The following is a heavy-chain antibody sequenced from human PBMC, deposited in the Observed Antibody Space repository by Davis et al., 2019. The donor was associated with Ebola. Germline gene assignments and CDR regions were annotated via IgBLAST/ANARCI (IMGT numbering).Heavy chain of an antibody. D-gene: IGHD2-15*01. CDR2: ISYSGNT. CDR3: ARHPALYY. J-gene: IGHJ4*02. V-gene: IGHV4-39*01. CDR1: GVSISRGSYY. Sequence: GSLRPSCTVSGVSISRGSYYWGWIRQAPGKGLEWIGSISYSGNTYYNPSLKSRVTLSVDKSKNQFSLKVSSVTDADTAVYFCARHPALYYWGQGTLVTVSS.